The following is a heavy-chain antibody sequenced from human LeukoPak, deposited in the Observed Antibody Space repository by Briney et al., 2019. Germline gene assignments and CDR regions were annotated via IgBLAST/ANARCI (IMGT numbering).Heavy chain of an antibody. Sequence: GESLKISCKGSGYSFTSYWIGWVRQMPGKGLGWMGIIYTGDSDTRYSPSFQGQVTISADKSISTAYLPWSSLKASDTAMYYCARFQYQRSSCAFDIWGQGTMVTVSS. CDR2: IYTGDSDT. J-gene: IGHJ3*02. D-gene: IGHD2-2*01. CDR3: ARFQYQRSSCAFDI. V-gene: IGHV5-51*01. CDR1: GYSFTSYW.